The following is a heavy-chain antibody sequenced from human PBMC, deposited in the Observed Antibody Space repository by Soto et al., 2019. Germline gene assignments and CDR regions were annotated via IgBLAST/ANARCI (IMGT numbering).Heavy chain of an antibody. CDR1: GFSLSTSGAG. CDR2: ISWKDEK. CDR3: VHRTTVTSDDY. J-gene: IGHJ4*02. Sequence: QITLKESGPTLVKPTQTLTVTCTFSGFSLSTSGAGVGWIRQSPGKAPEWLALISWKDEKRYNPGLKSRLTITKDTSKNQVVLTMTDLDPVDTATYFCVHRTTVTSDDYWGRGTLVTVSS. D-gene: IGHD4-17*01. V-gene: IGHV2-5*01.